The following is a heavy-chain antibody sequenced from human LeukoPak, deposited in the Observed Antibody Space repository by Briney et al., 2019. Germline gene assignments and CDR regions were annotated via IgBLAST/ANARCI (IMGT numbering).Heavy chain of an antibody. D-gene: IGHD3-9*01. CDR1: GYSISSGYY. Sequence: TETLSLTCTVSGYSISSGYYWGWIRQPPGKGLEWIGSIYHSGSTYYNPSLKSRVTISVDTSKNQFSLKLSSVTAADTAVYYCARSVPYDILTGYYPHYGMDVWGQGTTVTVSS. V-gene: IGHV4-38-2*02. CDR3: ARSVPYDILTGYYPHYGMDV. J-gene: IGHJ6*02. CDR2: IYHSGST.